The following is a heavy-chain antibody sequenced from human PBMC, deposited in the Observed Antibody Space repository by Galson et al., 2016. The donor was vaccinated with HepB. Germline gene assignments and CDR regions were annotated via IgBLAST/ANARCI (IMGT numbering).Heavy chain of an antibody. CDR3: TTYLVGHGGTGY. D-gene: IGHD3-16*01. J-gene: IGHJ4*02. V-gene: IGHV4-39*07. Sequence: SETLSLTCTVSGDSIRSSAYYWGWNRQSPEKGLEWIGSLYYTGNTFYNPSLKSRVTISIDTSKNQFSLTLSPVPAADTAVYYCTTYLVGHGGTGYWGQGTLVTVSS. CDR2: LYYTGNT. CDR1: GDSIRSSAYY.